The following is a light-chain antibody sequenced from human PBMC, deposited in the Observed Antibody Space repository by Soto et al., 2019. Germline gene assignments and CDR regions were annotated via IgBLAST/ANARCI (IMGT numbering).Light chain of an antibody. J-gene: IGLJ2*01. Sequence: QSVLTQPASVSGSPGQSITISCTGTSSDVGSYNLVSWYQQHPGKAPKLMIYEGSKRPSGVSNRFSGSKSGNTASLTTSGLQAEDEADYYCCSYAGSSTVLFGGGTKLTVL. V-gene: IGLV2-23*03. CDR3: CSYAGSSTVL. CDR2: EGS. CDR1: SSDVGSYNL.